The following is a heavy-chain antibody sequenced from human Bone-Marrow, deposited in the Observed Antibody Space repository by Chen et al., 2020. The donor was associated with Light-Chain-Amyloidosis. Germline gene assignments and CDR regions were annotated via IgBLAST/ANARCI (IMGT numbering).Heavy chain of an antibody. Sequence: QVQLQQWGAGLLKRSETLSLTCAVYGGSFSGYYWTWNRQTPGKGLEWIGDVTHRGTTNYYPSLHSRVTMSLDTSPNPFPPTLASVPAADTPLYYCARNSPPYCSGIICSNFGFWGQGTLVSVSS. CDR2: VTHRGTT. V-gene: IGHV4-34*01. CDR3: ARNSPPYCSGIICSNFGF. J-gene: IGHJ4*02. D-gene: IGHD2-15*01. CDR1: GGSFSGYY.